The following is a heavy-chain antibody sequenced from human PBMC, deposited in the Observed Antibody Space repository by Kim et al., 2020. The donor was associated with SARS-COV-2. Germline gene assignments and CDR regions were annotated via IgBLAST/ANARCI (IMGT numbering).Heavy chain of an antibody. J-gene: IGHJ3*02. V-gene: IGHV5-51*01. Sequence: SDTRYSPSFQGQVTISADKSISTAYLQWSSLKASDTAMYYCARHGLLGDIWGQGTMVTVSS. CDR2: SDT. CDR3: ARHGLLGDI. D-gene: IGHD1-26*01.